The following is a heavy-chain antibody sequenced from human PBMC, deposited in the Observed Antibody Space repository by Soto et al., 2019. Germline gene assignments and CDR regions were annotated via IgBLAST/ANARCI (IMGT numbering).Heavy chain of an antibody. CDR3: AKGVCSGGSCYVSNDAFDI. CDR1: GFTFDDYG. Sequence: EVQLVESGGGLVQPGRSLRLSCAASGFTFDDYGMHWARQAPGKGLEWVSGISWNSGSIDYADSVKGRFTISRDNAKNSLYMQMNSLRAEDTALYYCAKGVCSGGSCYVSNDAFDIWGQGTMVTVSS. V-gene: IGHV3-9*01. J-gene: IGHJ3*02. D-gene: IGHD2-15*01. CDR2: ISWNSGSI.